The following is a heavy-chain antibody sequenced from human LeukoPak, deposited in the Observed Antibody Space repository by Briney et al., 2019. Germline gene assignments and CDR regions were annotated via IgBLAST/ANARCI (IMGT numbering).Heavy chain of an antibody. Sequence: PGESLTLPCAASGVTFSTYAMSWVRHLPGKGLEWVSGVNWYDGSIGYADPVKGRLIIISDNAKNSLYPQMNSLRADDPALVYFARDLIVGDTFGEDSFDMWGRGTVVTVS. CDR2: VNWYDGSI. V-gene: IGHV3-20*04. D-gene: IGHD1-26*01. J-gene: IGHJ3*02. CDR3: ARDLIVGDTFGEDSFDM. CDR1: GVTFSTYA.